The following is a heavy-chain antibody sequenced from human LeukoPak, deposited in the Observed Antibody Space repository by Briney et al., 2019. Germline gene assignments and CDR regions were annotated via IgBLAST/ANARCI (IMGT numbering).Heavy chain of an antibody. Sequence: GASVKVSCKASGYTFTSYGISWVRQAPGQGLEWMGWISAYNGNTNYAQKLQGRVTMTTDTSTSTAYMELRSLRSDDTVVYYCARDHPYYYDSSGYYAFDYWGQGTLVTVSS. V-gene: IGHV1-18*01. CDR1: GYTFTSYG. D-gene: IGHD3-22*01. CDR2: ISAYNGNT. CDR3: ARDHPYYYDSSGYYAFDY. J-gene: IGHJ4*02.